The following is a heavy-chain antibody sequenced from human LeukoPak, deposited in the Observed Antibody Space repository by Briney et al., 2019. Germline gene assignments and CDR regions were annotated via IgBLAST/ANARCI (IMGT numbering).Heavy chain of an antibody. CDR3: AKWGDYDILTGYYVSDF. J-gene: IGHJ4*02. CDR2: ITGSGDTT. D-gene: IGHD3-9*01. Sequence: PGGSLRLSCAASGFIFRNYAVSWVRQAPGKGLEWVSAITGSGDTTYYADSVKGRFTTSRDNSKNTLYVEMNTLRAEDTAVYYCAKWGDYDILTGYYVSDFWGQGTLVTVSS. CDR1: GFIFRNYA. V-gene: IGHV3-23*01.